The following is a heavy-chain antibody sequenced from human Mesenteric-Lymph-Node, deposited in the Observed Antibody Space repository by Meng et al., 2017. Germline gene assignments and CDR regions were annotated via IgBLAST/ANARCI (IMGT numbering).Heavy chain of an antibody. V-gene: IGHV1-2*02. CDR2: INPNSGGT. CDR3: ARAGAGAHEYYYDTLGGLWAFDI. CDR1: GYTFTGYY. J-gene: IGHJ3*02. Sequence: ASVKVSCKASGYTFTGYYMHWVRQAPGQGLEWMGWINPNSGGTNYAQKFQGRVTMTRDTSISTAYMELSRLRSDDTAVYYCARAGAGAHEYYYDTLGGLWAFDIWGQGTMVTVSS. D-gene: IGHD3-22*01.